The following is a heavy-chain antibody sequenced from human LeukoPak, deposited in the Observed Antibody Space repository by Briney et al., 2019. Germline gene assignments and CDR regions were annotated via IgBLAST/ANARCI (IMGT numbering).Heavy chain of an antibody. J-gene: IGHJ4*02. Sequence: GGSLRLSCAASGFTFRSYAMTWVRQAPGKGLEWVSSISGDAANTYYADSVKGRFTISRDNSKNTLYLQMNSLRAEDTAVYYCAKDPYGDYVRYFDYWGQGTLVTVSS. CDR1: GFTFRSYA. CDR2: ISGDAANT. V-gene: IGHV3-23*01. CDR3: AKDPYGDYVRYFDY. D-gene: IGHD4-17*01.